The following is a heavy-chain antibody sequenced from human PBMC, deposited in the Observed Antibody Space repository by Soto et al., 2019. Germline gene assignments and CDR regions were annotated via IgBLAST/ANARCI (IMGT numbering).Heavy chain of an antibody. CDR2: INPDSGGR. J-gene: IGHJ2*01. CDR3: AIRTGHLSIISEFDGDWFFEI. V-gene: IGHV1-2*02. Sequence: QEQLVPSGAEVKTPGASLKVSCKASGYTFTDYDIHWVRQAPGQGLEWVGWINPDSGGRNLAQRFQSRVTMTSAASISTAYMELSSLRSDYTAVYYCAIRTGHLSIISEFDGDWFFEIWGRGTLVTVSS. D-gene: IGHD3-10*01. CDR1: GYTFTDYD.